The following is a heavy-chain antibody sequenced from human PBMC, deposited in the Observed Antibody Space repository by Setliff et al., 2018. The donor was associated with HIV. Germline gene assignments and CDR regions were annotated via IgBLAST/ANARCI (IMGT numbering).Heavy chain of an antibody. CDR1: GFTFTNYA. V-gene: IGHV3-23*01. Sequence: GSLRLSCAVSGFTFTNYAMSWVRQAPGKGLQWVSTISGSGGNTNYADSVKGRFTVSRDNSKNTLYLQMNSLGPEDTALYYCARETTNSGWYRKEGYYFDYWGQGTLVTVSS. CDR3: ARETTNSGWYRKEGYYFDY. J-gene: IGHJ4*02. D-gene: IGHD6-19*01. CDR2: ISGSGGNT.